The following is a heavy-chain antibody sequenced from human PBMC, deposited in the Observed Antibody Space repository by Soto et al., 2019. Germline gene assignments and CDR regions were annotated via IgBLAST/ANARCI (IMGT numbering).Heavy chain of an antibody. V-gene: IGHV1-24*01. CDR1: GYTLTELS. CDR2: FDPEDGET. Sequence: ASVKVSCKVSGYTLTELSMHWVRQAPGKGLEWMGGFDPEDGETIYAQKFQGRVTMTEDTSTDTAYMELSSLRSEDTAVYYCATDRPLKAGDIVATMNGSDWFDPWGQGTLVTVSS. D-gene: IGHD5-12*01. CDR3: ATDRPLKAGDIVATMNGSDWFDP. J-gene: IGHJ5*02.